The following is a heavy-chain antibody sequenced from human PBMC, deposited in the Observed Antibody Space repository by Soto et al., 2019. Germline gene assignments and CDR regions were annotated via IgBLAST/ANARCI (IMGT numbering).Heavy chain of an antibody. CDR2: INSDGSST. CDR3: ARARAIAAAGMSWFDP. D-gene: IGHD6-13*01. V-gene: IGHV3-74*01. J-gene: IGHJ5*02. Sequence: EVQLVESGGGLVQPGGSLRLSCAASGFTFSSYWMHWVRQAPGKGLVWVSRINSDGSSTSYADSVKGRFTISRDNAKNTLYLQMNSLRAEDTAVYYCARARAIAAAGMSWFDPWGQGTLVTVSS. CDR1: GFTFSSYW.